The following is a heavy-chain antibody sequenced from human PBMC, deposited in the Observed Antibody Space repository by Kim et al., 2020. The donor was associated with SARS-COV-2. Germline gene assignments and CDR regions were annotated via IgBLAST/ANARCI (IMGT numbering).Heavy chain of an antibody. CDR2: INHSGST. CDR1: GGSFSGYY. Sequence: SETLSLTCAVYGGSFSGYYWSWIRQPPGKGLEWIGEINHSGSTNYNPSLKSRVTISVDTSKNQFSLKLSSVTAADTAVYYCARGLTKSPFLYYYFGLDV. V-gene: IGHV4-34*01. J-gene: IGHJ6*01. CDR3: ARGLTKSPFLYYYFGLDV.